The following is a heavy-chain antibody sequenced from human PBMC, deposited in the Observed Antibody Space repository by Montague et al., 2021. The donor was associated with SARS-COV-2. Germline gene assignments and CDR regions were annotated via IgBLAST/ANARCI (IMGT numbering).Heavy chain of an antibody. CDR2: VNPSGDT. CDR3: ARLGDGVEPSPILGLGPFYYYYYIAA. D-gene: IGHD3-10*01. J-gene: IGHJ6*03. CDR1: GGSLSGYH. V-gene: IGHV4-34*01. Sequence: SETLSLTCAVYGGSLSGYHWIWVRQSPGKGLEWIGEVNPSGDTKYNTSLKSRVAISVDTSKNQFSRKLSSVTAPDTAVYYCARLGDGVEPSPILGLGPFYYYYYIAAGGKGTAVTVSS.